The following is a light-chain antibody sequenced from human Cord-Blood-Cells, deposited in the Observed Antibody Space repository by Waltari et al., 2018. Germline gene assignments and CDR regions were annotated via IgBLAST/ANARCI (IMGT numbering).Light chain of an antibody. Sequence: SSELTQDPAVSVALGQTVRITCQGDSLRSYYASWYQQKPGQAPVLLIYGKNNRPSGIPDRFSGSSSGNTASLTITGAQAEDEADYYCNSRDSSGNHWVFGGGTKLTVL. CDR3: NSRDSSGNHWV. CDR1: SLRSYY. V-gene: IGLV3-19*01. CDR2: GKN. J-gene: IGLJ3*02.